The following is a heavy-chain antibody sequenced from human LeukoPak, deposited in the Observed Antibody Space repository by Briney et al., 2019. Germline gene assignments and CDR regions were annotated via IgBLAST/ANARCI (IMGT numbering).Heavy chain of an antibody. CDR3: ARGASGYDFWSGYWGAFDI. Sequence: PSETLSLTCTVSGGSISSCYWSWIRQPPGKGLEWIGYIYYSGSTNYNPSLKSRVTISVDTSKNQFSLKLSSVTAADTAVYYCARGASGYDFWSGYWGAFDIWGQGTMVTVSS. CDR1: GGSISSCY. J-gene: IGHJ3*02. V-gene: IGHV4-59*01. CDR2: IYYSGST. D-gene: IGHD3-3*01.